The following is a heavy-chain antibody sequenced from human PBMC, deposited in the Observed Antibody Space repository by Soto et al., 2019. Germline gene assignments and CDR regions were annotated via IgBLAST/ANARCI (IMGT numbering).Heavy chain of an antibody. D-gene: IGHD2-15*01. Sequence: GGSLRLSCAASGFTFSSYDMHWVRQATGKGLEWVSAIGTAGDTYYPGSVKGRFTISRENAKNSLYLQMNSLRAGDTAVYYCARGDCSGGSCYFDYWGQGTLVTVSS. CDR2: IGTAGDT. V-gene: IGHV3-13*01. CDR3: ARGDCSGGSCYFDY. J-gene: IGHJ4*02. CDR1: GFTFSSYD.